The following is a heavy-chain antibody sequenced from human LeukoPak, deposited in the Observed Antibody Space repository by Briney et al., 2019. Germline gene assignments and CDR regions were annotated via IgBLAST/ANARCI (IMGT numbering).Heavy chain of an antibody. V-gene: IGHV1-69*13. J-gene: IGHJ6*02. CDR1: GGTFSSYA. D-gene: IGHD6-19*01. CDR3: ARAPVQGGWYRTLLLFRKDV. CDR2: IIPIFGTA. Sequence: ASVKVSCKASGGTFSSYAISWVRQAPGQGLEWMGGIIPIFGTANHAQKFQGRVTITADESTSTAYMELSSLRSEDTAAYYCARAPVQGGWYRTLLLFRKDVLGQRTKVPGFS.